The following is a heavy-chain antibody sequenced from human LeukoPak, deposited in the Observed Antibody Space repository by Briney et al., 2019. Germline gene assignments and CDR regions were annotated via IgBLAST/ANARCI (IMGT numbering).Heavy chain of an antibody. Sequence: PSETLSLTCAVYGGSFSGYYWSWIRQPPGKGLEWIGEINHSGSTNYNPSLKSRVTISVDTSKNQFSLKLSSVTAADTAVYYCARRLTDYSNYKRYYMDVWGKGTTVTVSS. V-gene: IGHV4-34*01. J-gene: IGHJ6*03. CDR2: INHSGST. CDR3: ARRLTDYSNYKRYYMDV. CDR1: GGSFSGYY. D-gene: IGHD4-11*01.